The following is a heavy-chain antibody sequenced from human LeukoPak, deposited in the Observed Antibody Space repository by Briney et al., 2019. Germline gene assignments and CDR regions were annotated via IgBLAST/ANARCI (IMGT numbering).Heavy chain of an antibody. V-gene: IGHV3-33*01. Sequence: GGPLRLSCATSGFTFSSYGFHWVRQALGKGLEWVAVIWYDGSQKYYLDSVKGRFTISRDSFDNTVYLQMNGLRAEDTAVYYCARDLGHFSRGASYFDYWGQGALVTVSS. CDR1: GFTFSSYG. CDR2: IWYDGSQK. CDR3: ARDLGHFSRGASYFDY. J-gene: IGHJ4*02. D-gene: IGHD4/OR15-4a*01.